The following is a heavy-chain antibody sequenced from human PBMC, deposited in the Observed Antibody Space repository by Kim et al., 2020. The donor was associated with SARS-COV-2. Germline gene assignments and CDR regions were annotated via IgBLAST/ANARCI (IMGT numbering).Heavy chain of an antibody. V-gene: IGHV4-59*13. CDR1: GGSISSYY. CDR2: IYYSGST. Sequence: SETLSLTCTVSGGSISSYYWSWIRQPPGKGLEWIGYIYYSGSTNYNPSLKSRVTISVDTSKNQFSLKLSSVTAADTAVYYCARDPMVVGATYYGMDVWG. J-gene: IGHJ6*02. D-gene: IGHD1-26*01. CDR3: ARDPMVVGATYYGMDV.